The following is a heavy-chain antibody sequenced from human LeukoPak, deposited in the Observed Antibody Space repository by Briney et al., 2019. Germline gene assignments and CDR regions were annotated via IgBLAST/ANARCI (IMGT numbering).Heavy chain of an antibody. D-gene: IGHD4/OR15-4a*01. V-gene: IGHV1-2*02. CDR1: GYTFTGYY. CDR2: INPNSGGT. Sequence: ASVKVSCKASGYTFTGYYMHWVRQAPGQGLEWMGWINPNSGGTNYAQKFQGRVTMTRDTSISTAYMELSRLRSDDTAVYYCARDGATRDYSYYLDVWGKGTTVTVSS. CDR3: ARDGATRDYSYYLDV. J-gene: IGHJ6*03.